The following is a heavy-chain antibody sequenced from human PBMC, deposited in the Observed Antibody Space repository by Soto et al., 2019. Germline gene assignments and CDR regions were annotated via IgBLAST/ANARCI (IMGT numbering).Heavy chain of an antibody. Sequence: ASVKVSCKASGYTFTSYAMHWVRQAPGQRLEWMGWINAGNGNTKYSQKLQGRVTITRDTSTSTAYMELSSLRSEDTAVYYCARLVQLETDGYYYYGMDVWGQGTTVTVSS. CDR3: ARLVQLETDGYYYYGMDV. V-gene: IGHV1-3*01. CDR2: INAGNGNT. J-gene: IGHJ6*02. D-gene: IGHD1-1*01. CDR1: GYTFTSYA.